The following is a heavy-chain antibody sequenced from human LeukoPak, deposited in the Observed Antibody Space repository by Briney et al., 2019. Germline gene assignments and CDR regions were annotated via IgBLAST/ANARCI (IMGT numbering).Heavy chain of an antibody. V-gene: IGHV1-69*04. D-gene: IGHD3-3*01. Sequence: ASVKVSSKASGGTFSSYAISWVRQPPGQGLEWMGRIIPILGIANYAQKFQGRVTITADKSTSTAYMELSSLRSEDTAVYYCARTIFGEDGSWFDPWGQGTLVTVSS. CDR1: GGTFSSYA. CDR3: ARTIFGEDGSWFDP. J-gene: IGHJ5*02. CDR2: IIPILGIA.